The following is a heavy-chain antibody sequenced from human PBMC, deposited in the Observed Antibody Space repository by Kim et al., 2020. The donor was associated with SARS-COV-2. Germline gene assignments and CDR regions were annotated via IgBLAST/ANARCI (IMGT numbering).Heavy chain of an antibody. Sequence: KSRFTSSSDNSKNTLYLQMNSLRAEDTAVYYCAKDQRLSGIVATITSFDYWGQGTLVTVSS. D-gene: IGHD5-12*01. CDR3: AKDQRLSGIVATITSFDY. J-gene: IGHJ4*02. V-gene: IGHV3-23*01.